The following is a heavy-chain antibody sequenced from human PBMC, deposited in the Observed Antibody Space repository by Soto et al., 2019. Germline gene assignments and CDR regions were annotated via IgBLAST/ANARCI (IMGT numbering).Heavy chain of an antibody. CDR3: ARSVFP. V-gene: IGHV4-31*03. Sequence: QVQLQESGPGLVKPSQTLSLTCTVSGGSISTGGYYWNWIRQHPGKGLEWIGYFYYSGSTYYNPSLKSRVTISVNTPKNQSSLKLSSVTAADTTVYYCARSVFPWGQGTLVTVSS. CDR2: FYYSGST. J-gene: IGHJ5*02. CDR1: GGSISTGGYY.